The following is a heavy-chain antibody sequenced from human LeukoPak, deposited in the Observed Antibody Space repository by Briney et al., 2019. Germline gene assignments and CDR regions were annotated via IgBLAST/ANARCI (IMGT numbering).Heavy chain of an antibody. J-gene: IGHJ4*02. CDR2: ISSSGSTI. V-gene: IGHV3-48*04. D-gene: IGHD2-21*01. Sequence: GGSLRLSCTASGFTFSSYSMNWVRQAPGKGLEWVSYISSSGSTIYYADSVKGRFTISRDNAKNSLYLQMNSLRAEDTAVYYCARVGDGSQSDYWGQGTLVTVSS. CDR1: GFTFSSYS. CDR3: ARVGDGSQSDY.